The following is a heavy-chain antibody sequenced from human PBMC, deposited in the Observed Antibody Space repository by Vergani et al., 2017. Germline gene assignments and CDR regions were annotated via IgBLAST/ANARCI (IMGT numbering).Heavy chain of an antibody. CDR3: ARRYRKGDSSSSWFDP. CDR2: IIPIFGTA. J-gene: IGHJ5*02. V-gene: IGHV1-69*01. CDR1: GGTFSSYA. Sequence: QVQLVQSGAEVKKPGSSVKVSCKASGGTFSSYAISWVRQAPGQGLEWMGGIIPIFGTANYAQKFQGRVTITADESTSTASMELSSLGSEDTAVYYGARRYRKGDSSSSWFDPWGQGTLVTGSS. D-gene: IGHD6-6*01.